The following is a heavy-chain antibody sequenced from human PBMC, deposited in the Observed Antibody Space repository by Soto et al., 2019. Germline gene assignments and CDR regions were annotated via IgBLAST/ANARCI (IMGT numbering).Heavy chain of an antibody. Sequence: LSLTCTVSGGSISSGGYYWSWIRQHPGKGLEWIGYIYYGGSTYYNPSLKSRATISGDTSKKKFSLKLSSVTAADTAVYYCARGGYYYENSGQNASDYWGQGILVNVSS. CDR2: IYYGGST. J-gene: IGHJ4*01. CDR3: ARGGYYYENSGQNASDY. D-gene: IGHD3-22*01. V-gene: IGHV4-31*03. CDR1: GGSISSGGYY.